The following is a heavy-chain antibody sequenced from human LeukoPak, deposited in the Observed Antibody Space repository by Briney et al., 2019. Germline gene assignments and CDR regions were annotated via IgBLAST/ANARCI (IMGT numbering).Heavy chain of an antibody. Sequence: GGSLRLSCAASGFTFSSYAMSWVRQAPGKGLEWVSAISGSGGSTYYADSVKGRFTISRDNSKNTLYLQMNSLRAEDTAVYYCAKNTGVELLEWLGDYYYYYMDVWGKGTTVTVSS. D-gene: IGHD3-3*01. V-gene: IGHV3-23*01. CDR3: AKNTGVELLEWLGDYYYYYMDV. CDR2: ISGSGGST. CDR1: GFTFSSYA. J-gene: IGHJ6*03.